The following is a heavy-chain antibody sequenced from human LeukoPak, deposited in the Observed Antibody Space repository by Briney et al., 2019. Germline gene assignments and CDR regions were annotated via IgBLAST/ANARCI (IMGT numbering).Heavy chain of an antibody. CDR1: GGSFSGCY. CDR2: INHSGST. D-gene: IGHD6-6*01. CDR3: ARFSIAARPHYYYYGMDG. V-gene: IGHV4-34*01. Sequence: KPSETLSLTCAVYGGSFSGCYWSWIRQPPGKGLEWIGEINHSGSTNYNPSRKSRVTISVDTSKNQFSLKLSSVTAADTAVYYCARFSIAARPHYYYYGMDGWGQGTTVTVSS. J-gene: IGHJ6*02.